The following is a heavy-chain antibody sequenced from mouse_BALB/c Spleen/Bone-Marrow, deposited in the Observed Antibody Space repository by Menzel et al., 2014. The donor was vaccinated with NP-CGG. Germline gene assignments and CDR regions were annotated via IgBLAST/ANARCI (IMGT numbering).Heavy chain of an antibody. Sequence: EVKLVESGGGLVQPGGSLKLSCAASGFDFYGYWMTWVRQAPGKGLEWIGEINPDSSTINYTPSLKDKFIISRDNAKNALYLQMSKVRSEDTALYYCARPGYYGYQDVWGAGTTVTVSS. D-gene: IGHD1-2*01. CDR1: GFDFYGYW. V-gene: IGHV4-1*02. J-gene: IGHJ1*01. CDR3: ARPGYYGYQDV. CDR2: INPDSSTI.